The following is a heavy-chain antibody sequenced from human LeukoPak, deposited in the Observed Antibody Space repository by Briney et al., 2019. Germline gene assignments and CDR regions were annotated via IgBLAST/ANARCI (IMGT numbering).Heavy chain of an antibody. CDR2: INHSGSI. D-gene: IGHD6-13*01. CDR3: ARHHLYSSSWYVWFDP. V-gene: IGHV4-34*01. CDR1: GGSFSGYY. Sequence: PSETLSLTCAVYGGSFSGYYWSWIRQPPGKGLEWIGEINHSGSINYNPSLKSRVTISVDTSKNQFSLKLSSVTAADTAVYYCARHHLYSSSWYVWFDPWGQGTLVTVSS. J-gene: IGHJ5*02.